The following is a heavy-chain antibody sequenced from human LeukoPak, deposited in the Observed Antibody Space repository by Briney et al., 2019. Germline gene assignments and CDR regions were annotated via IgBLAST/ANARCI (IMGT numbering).Heavy chain of an antibody. CDR3: ARDPTPRYCSGGSCYTHYGMDV. CDR1: EFTFSDYT. J-gene: IGHJ6*02. D-gene: IGHD2-15*01. V-gene: IGHV3-21*01. CDR2: ISSSGTYI. Sequence: GGSLRLSCAASEFTFSDYTMNWVRQAPGKGLEWVSSISSSGTYIYYADSVEGRFTISRDNAKNSLYLQMNSLRAEDTAVYYCARDPTPRYCSGGSCYTHYGMDVWGQGTTVTVSS.